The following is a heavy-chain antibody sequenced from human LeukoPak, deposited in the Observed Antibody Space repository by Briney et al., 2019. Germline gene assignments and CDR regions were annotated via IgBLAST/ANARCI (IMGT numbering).Heavy chain of an antibody. V-gene: IGHV1-69*13. CDR2: IIPIFGTA. CDR3: ARVTRDDFWSGYSEVYNHYGMDV. CDR1: RGTFSSYD. D-gene: IGHD3-3*01. Sequence: SVKVSCKASRGTFSSYDISWVRQAPGQGLEWMGGIIPIFGTATYAQKFQARVTITAEESTSTAYMELSSLRSEDTAVYYCARVTRDDFWSGYSEVYNHYGMDVWGQGTTFTVSS. J-gene: IGHJ6*02.